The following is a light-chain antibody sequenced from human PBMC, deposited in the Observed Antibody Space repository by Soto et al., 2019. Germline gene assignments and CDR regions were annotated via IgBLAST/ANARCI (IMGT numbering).Light chain of an antibody. CDR3: QQRSNWPSSIT. CDR1: QTVSNQ. Sequence: IVLTQSPVTLSLSPGERATLSCRASQTVSNQLAWYQQKPGQAPRLLIYGASNRATGIPARFSGSGSGTDFTLSISSLEAEDFAVYYCQQRSNWPSSITFGHGTRLEI. V-gene: IGKV3-11*01. CDR2: GAS. J-gene: IGKJ5*01.